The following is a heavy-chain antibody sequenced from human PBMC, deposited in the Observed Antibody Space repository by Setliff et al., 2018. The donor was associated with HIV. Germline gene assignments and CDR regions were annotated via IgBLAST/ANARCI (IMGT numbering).Heavy chain of an antibody. CDR3: ARRDGYSYGFYFDY. D-gene: IGHD5-18*01. J-gene: IGHJ4*02. CDR1: GGSFNDYY. Sequence: PSETLSLTCAVYGGSFNDYYWTWIRQPPGKGLEWIGEIDHSGNIKYHASLKSRVTISKDTSKNQFSLKLSSVTAADTAVYYCARRDGYSYGFYFDYWGQGTLVTVPQ. CDR2: IDHSGNI. V-gene: IGHV4-34*01.